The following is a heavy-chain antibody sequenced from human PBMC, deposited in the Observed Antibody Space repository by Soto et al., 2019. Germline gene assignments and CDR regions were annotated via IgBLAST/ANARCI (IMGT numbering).Heavy chain of an antibody. CDR2: INHSGST. CDR3: ARDPTGFGY. D-gene: IGHD3-10*01. V-gene: IGHV4-34*01. Sequence: QVQLQQWGAGLLKPSETLSLTCAVYGGSFSGYYWSWIRQPPGKGLEWIGEINHSGSTNYNQSLKSRVTISVDPSKNHFSLKLSSVTAADTAVYYCARDPTGFGYWGQGTLVTVSS. J-gene: IGHJ4*02. CDR1: GGSFSGYY.